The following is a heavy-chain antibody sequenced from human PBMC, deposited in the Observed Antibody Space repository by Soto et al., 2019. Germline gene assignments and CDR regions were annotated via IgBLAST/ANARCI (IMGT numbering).Heavy chain of an antibody. CDR3: ARLLTSTVTTDY. CDR1: GDSVTGSSYY. CDR2: IYHNGST. D-gene: IGHD4-17*01. Sequence: SETLSLTCTVSGDSVTGSSYYWSWVRRPPGKGLEWIAEIYHNGSTNYSPSLKSRVTISVDTSKNQFSLKLSSVTAADTAVYYCARLLTSTVTTDYWGQGTLVTVSS. J-gene: IGHJ4*02. V-gene: IGHV4-61*01.